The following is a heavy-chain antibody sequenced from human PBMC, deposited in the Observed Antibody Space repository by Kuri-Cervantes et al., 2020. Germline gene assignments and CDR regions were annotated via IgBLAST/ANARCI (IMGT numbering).Heavy chain of an antibody. CDR2: IYHTGTT. D-gene: IGHD5-12*01. CDR3: VRAGLSGVFGYDPFYFDS. CDR1: GYSISSGYY. V-gene: IGHV4-38-2*01. Sequence: SETLSLTCAVSGYSISSGYYWGWIRQSPGKGLEWIGSIYHTGTTADNPSLQSRVTISVDKSKNQSSMKLGSVTAADTAVYYCVRAGLSGVFGYDPFYFDSWGQGTLVTVSS. J-gene: IGHJ4*02.